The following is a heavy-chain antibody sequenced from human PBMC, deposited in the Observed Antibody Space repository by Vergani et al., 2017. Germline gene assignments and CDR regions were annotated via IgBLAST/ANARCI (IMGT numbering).Heavy chain of an antibody. CDR1: GYTFTSYG. CDR3: ARGPDWSGPYATFDI. CDR2: IIPILGIA. Sequence: QVQLVQSGAEVKKPGASVKVSCKASGYTFTSYGISWVRQAPGQGLEWMGWIIPILGIANYAQKFQGRVTITADKSTSTAYMELSSLRSEDTAVYYCARGPDWSGPYATFDIWGQGTMVTVSS. D-gene: IGHD3-3*01. J-gene: IGHJ3*02. V-gene: IGHV1-69*10.